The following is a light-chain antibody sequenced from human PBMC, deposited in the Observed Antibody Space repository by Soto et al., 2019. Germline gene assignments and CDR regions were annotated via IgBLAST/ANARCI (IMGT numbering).Light chain of an antibody. CDR3: LQALQPPLT. Sequence: DIVMTQSPLSLPVTPGEPASISCRSSQSLLYSDGYNYLDWYLQKPGQSPQLLIYLGSNRASGVPDGFSGSGSGTDFSLKISIVEAEDVGVYYCLQALQPPLTFGEGTKVEIK. V-gene: IGKV2-28*01. CDR2: LGS. J-gene: IGKJ4*01. CDR1: QSLLYSDGYNY.